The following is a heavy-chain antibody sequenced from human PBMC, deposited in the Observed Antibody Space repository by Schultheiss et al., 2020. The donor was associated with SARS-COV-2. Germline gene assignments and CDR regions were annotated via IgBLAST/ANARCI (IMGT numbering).Heavy chain of an antibody. Sequence: SETLSLTCAVYGGSFSGYYWSWIRQPPGKGLEWIGEINHSGSTNYNPSLKSRVTISVDTSKNQFSLKLSSVTAADTALYYCAKDYLSLGMDVWGQGTTVTVSS. CDR2: INHSGST. V-gene: IGHV4-34*01. D-gene: IGHD2/OR15-2a*01. J-gene: IGHJ6*02. CDR1: GGSFSGYY. CDR3: AKDYLSLGMDV.